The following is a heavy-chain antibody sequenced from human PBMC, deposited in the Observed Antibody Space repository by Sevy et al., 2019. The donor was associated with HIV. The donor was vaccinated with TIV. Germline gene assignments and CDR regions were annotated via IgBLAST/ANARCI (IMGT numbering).Heavy chain of an antibody. CDR1: GFTFSNYD. Sequence: GGSLRLSCAASGFTFSNYDMHWVRQAPGKGLEWVAVISHDGNYKTNADSVKVGFTISRDDFKSTLYLQMSSLRPEETAVYFCARLFSCGGDCYYLDYWGQGALVTVSS. CDR2: ISHDGNYK. J-gene: IGHJ4*02. CDR3: ARLFSCGGDCYYLDY. D-gene: IGHD2-21*02. V-gene: IGHV3-30-3*01.